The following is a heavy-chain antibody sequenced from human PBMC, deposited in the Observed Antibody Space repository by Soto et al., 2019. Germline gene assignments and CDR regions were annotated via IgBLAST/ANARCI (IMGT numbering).Heavy chain of an antibody. CDR1: GYTFRNFG. CDR2: IIPILGIA. V-gene: IGHV1-69*04. CDR3: ARENSYFDY. Sequence: ASVKVSCKASGYTFRNFGISWVRQAPGQGLEWMGRIIPILGIANYAQKFQGRVTITADKSTSTAYMELRSLRSDDTAVYYCARENSYFDYWGQGTLVTVSS. J-gene: IGHJ4*02.